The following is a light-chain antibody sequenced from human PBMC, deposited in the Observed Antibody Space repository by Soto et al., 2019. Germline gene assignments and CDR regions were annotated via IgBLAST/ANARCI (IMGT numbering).Light chain of an antibody. J-gene: IGLJ2*01. CDR3: SSYSSSSTYVV. V-gene: IGLV2-14*01. Sequence: QSALTQPASVSGSPGQSITISYTGTSSDVGGYDFVSWYQQPPGKAPKLMISDVSDRPSGVSNRFSGSKSGNTASLTISGLQAEDEADYYCSSYSSSSTYVVFGGGTKLTVL. CDR2: DVS. CDR1: SSDVGGYDF.